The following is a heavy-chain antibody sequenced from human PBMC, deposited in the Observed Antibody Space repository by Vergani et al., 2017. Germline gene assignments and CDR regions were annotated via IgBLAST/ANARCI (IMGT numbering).Heavy chain of an antibody. CDR1: GFTFSSYG. CDR3: ANDRDLGAAAVGGLDY. CDR2: ISYDGSNK. J-gene: IGHJ4*02. V-gene: IGHV3-30*18. Sequence: QVQLVESGGGVVQPGRSLRLSCAASGFTFSSYGMHWVRQAPGKGLEWVAVISYDGSNKYYADSVKGRFTISRDNSKNTLYLQMNSLRAEDTAVYYCANDRDLGAAAVGGLDYWGQGTLVTVSS. D-gene: IGHD6-13*01.